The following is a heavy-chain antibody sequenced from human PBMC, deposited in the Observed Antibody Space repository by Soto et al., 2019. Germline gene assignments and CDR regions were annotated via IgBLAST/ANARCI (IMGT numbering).Heavy chain of an antibody. CDR2: IYWDDDK. V-gene: IGHV2-5*02. D-gene: IGHD3-16*01. CDR3: AHRQPSYVVDP. Sequence: GPKPITQEQTLTKTCTFCWLPHRTSEVGVGWIRQPPGKALEWLALIYWDDDKRYSPSLKSRLTITKDTSKNQVVLTMTNMDPVDTATYYCAHRQPSYVVDPWGQGTLVTVSS. J-gene: IGHJ5*02. CDR1: WLPHRTSEVG.